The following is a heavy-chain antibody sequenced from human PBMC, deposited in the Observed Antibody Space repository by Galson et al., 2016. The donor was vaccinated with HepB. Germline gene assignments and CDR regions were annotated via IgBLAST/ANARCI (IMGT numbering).Heavy chain of an antibody. J-gene: IGHJ6*02. CDR2: IGTAGDT. CDR1: GFTFSSYD. Sequence: SLRLSCAASGFTFSSYDMHWVRQATGKGLEWVSAIGTAGDTYYPGSVKGRFTISRENAKNSLYLQMNSLRAGDTAVYYCARDRGGRGDYGMDVWGQGTTVTASS. CDR3: ARDRGGRGDYGMDV. D-gene: IGHD3-16*01. V-gene: IGHV3-13*01.